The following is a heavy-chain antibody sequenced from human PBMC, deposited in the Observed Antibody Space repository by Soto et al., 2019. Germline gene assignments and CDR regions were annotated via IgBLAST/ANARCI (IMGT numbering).Heavy chain of an antibody. D-gene: IGHD6-13*01. J-gene: IGHJ4*02. Sequence: QVQLQEWGPGLVKPSETLSLTCTVSGGSISSYYWSWIRQPPGKGLEWIGYIYYSGSTNYNPSLKSRVTISVDTSKNQFSLKLSSVTAADTAVYSCARVGSSPTYFDYWGQGTLVTVSS. V-gene: IGHV4-59*01. CDR1: GGSISSYY. CDR3: ARVGSSPTYFDY. CDR2: IYYSGST.